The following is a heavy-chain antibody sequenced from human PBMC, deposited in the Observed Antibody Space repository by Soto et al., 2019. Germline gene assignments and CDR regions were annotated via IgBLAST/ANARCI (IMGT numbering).Heavy chain of an antibody. CDR2: MQHTGNT. J-gene: IGHJ4*02. V-gene: IGHV4-39*01. CDR3: AINPNYYDSSGYYAY. CDR1: GGSISSSSYY. Sequence: SETLSLTCTVSGGSISSSSYYWGWIRQPPGKGLEWIGRMQHTGNTNYNPSLKSRVTMSVDTSKNQISLKMTSVTAADTAVYYCAINPNYYDSSGYYAYWGQGTLVTVSS. D-gene: IGHD3-22*01.